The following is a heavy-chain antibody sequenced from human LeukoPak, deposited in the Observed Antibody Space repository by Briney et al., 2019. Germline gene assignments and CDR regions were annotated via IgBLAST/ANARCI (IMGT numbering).Heavy chain of an antibody. CDR3: ARAKRITMVRGVIPYY. Sequence: ASVKVSCKASGYTFTSYYMHWVRQAPGQGLEWMGIINPSGGGTSYAQKFQGRVTMTRDTSTSTVYMELSSLRSEDTAVYYCARAKRITMVRGVIPYYWGQGTLVTVSS. J-gene: IGHJ4*02. CDR2: INPSGGGT. D-gene: IGHD3-10*01. CDR1: GYTFTSYY. V-gene: IGHV1-46*03.